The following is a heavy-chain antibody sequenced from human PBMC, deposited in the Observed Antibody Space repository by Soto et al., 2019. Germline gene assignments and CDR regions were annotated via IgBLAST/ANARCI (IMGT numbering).Heavy chain of an antibody. Sequence: SVKVSCKASGGTFSSYAISWVRQAPGQGLEWMGGIIPIFGTANYAQKFQGRVTITADKSTSTAYMELSSLRSEDTAVYYCARGVVFARTHYLDVWGQGTTVTVSS. V-gene: IGHV1-69*06. J-gene: IGHJ6*02. CDR3: ARGVVFARTHYLDV. CDR2: IIPIFGTA. D-gene: IGHD2-2*01. CDR1: GGTFSSYA.